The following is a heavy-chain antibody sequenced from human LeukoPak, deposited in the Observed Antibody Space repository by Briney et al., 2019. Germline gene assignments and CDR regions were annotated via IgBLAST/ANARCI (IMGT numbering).Heavy chain of an antibody. Sequence: PGGSLRLSCAASGFTFSTYVMSWVRQAPGKGLEWVSAISGSGGSTYYADSVKGRFTISRDNSKNTLYLQMNSLKTEDTAVYYCTTVLVTMVRGPYFGWGQGTLVTVSS. CDR3: TTVLVTMVRGPYFG. D-gene: IGHD3-10*01. CDR1: GFTFSTYV. CDR2: ISGSGGST. V-gene: IGHV3-23*01. J-gene: IGHJ4*02.